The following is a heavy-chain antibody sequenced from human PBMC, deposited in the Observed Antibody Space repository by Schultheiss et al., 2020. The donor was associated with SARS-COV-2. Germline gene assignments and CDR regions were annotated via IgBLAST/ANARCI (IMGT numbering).Heavy chain of an antibody. CDR3: AAAAENYYYGMDV. CDR2: IYHSGST. J-gene: IGHJ6*02. CDR1: GGSISSYY. Sequence: SQTLSLTCAVSGGSISSYYWSWVRQPPGKGLEWIGEIYHSGSTNYNPSLKSRVTISVDKSKNQFSLKLSSVTAADTAVYYCAAAAENYYYGMDVWGQGTTVTVSS. V-gene: IGHV4-34*01. D-gene: IGHD6-13*01.